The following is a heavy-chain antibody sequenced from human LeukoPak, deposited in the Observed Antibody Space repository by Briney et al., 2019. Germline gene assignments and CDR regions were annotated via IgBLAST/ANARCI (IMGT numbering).Heavy chain of an antibody. D-gene: IGHD2-15*01. CDR2: INPNSGGT. CDR3: ARVGCSGGSCYSNSDY. CDR1: GYTFTGYY. Sequence: ASVKVSCKASGYTFTGYYMHWVRQAPGQGLEWMGWINPNSGGTNYAQKFQGRVTMTRDTSISTAYMELRSLRSDDTAVYYCARVGCSGGSCYSNSDYWGQGTLVTVSS. J-gene: IGHJ4*02. V-gene: IGHV1-2*02.